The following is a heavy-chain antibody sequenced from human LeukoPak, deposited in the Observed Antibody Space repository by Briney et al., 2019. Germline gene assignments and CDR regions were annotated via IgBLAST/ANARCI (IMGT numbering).Heavy chain of an antibody. CDR2: INHSGST. CDR3: ARDCGGSFYYYYMDV. CDR1: GGSFSGYY. V-gene: IGHV4-34*01. J-gene: IGHJ6*03. Sequence: SETLSLTCAVYGGSFSGYYWSWIRQPPGKGLEWIGEINHSGSTNYNPSLKSRVTISVDTSKNQFSLKLSSVTAADTAVYYCARDCGGSFYYYYMDVWGKGTTVTVSS. D-gene: IGHD2-21*01.